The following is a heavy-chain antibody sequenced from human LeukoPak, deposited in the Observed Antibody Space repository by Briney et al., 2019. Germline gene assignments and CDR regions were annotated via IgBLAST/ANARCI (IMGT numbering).Heavy chain of an antibody. V-gene: IGHV3-7*04. Sequence: GGSLRLSCAASGFTFSSYWMSRVRQAPGKGLEWVANIKQDGSEKYYVDSVKGRFTISRDNAKNSLYLQMNSLRAEDTAVYYCARRTPITMVRGVIPLYYFDYWGQGTLVTVSS. D-gene: IGHD3-10*01. J-gene: IGHJ4*02. CDR3: ARRTPITMVRGVIPLYYFDY. CDR2: IKQDGSEK. CDR1: GFTFSSYW.